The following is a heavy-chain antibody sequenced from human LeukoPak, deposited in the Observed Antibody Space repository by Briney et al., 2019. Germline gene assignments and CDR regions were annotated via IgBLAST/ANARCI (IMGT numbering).Heavy chain of an antibody. CDR1: GGSITSGRYY. D-gene: IGHD3-9*01. CDR3: ARATYDLLTGYYLDS. CDR2: SYYSGST. J-gene: IGHJ4*02. Sequence: SQTLSLTCSVSGGSITSGRYYWTWIRQYPEKGLEWIGYSYYSGSTHFKPSLKSRAAISLDKSKNQFSLNPTSATAADTAVYYCARATYDLLTGYYLDSWGQGTLVTVSS. V-gene: IGHV4-31*03.